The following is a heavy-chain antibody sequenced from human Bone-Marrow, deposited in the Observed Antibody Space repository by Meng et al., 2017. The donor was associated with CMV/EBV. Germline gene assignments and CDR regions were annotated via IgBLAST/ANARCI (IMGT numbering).Heavy chain of an antibody. CDR3: ARGLDSSGYEDY. V-gene: IGHV3-21*01. CDR2: ISSSSSYI. D-gene: IGHD3-22*01. Sequence: ETLSLTCTVSGGSISSYYWSWIRQPPGKGLEWVSSISSSSSYIYYADSVKGRFTISRDNAKNSLYLQMNSLRAEDTAVYYCARGLDSSGYEDYWGQGTLVTVSS. CDR1: GGSISSYY. J-gene: IGHJ4*02.